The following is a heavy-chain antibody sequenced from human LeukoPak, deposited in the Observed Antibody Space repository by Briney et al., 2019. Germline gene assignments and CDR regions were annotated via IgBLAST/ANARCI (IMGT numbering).Heavy chain of an antibody. CDR3: ASGSYREIDF. J-gene: IGHJ4*02. V-gene: IGHV1-46*01. D-gene: IGHD1-26*01. CDR1: GYTFTSYY. CDR2: INPSGGST. Sequence: ASVKVSCKASGYTFTSYYMHWVRQAAGQGLEWMGIINPSGGSTSYAQKFQGRVTPTRDTSTSTVYMELSSLRSADTAVYYCASGSYREIDFWGQGTLVTVSS.